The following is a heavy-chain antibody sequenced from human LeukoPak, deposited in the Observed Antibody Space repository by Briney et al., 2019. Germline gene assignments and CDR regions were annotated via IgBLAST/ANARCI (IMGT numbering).Heavy chain of an antibody. CDR2: IYSGGST. V-gene: IGHV3-53*01. J-gene: IGHJ3*02. D-gene: IGHD3-22*01. CDR3: ARGGPSYYYDSSGYYYRPNDAFDI. Sequence: GGSLRLSCAASGFTVSSNYMSWVRQAPGKGLEWVSVIYSGGSTYYADSVKGRFTISRDNSKNTLYLQMNSLRAEDTAVYYCARGGPSYYYDSSGYYYRPNDAFDIWGQGTMVTVSS. CDR1: GFTVSSNY.